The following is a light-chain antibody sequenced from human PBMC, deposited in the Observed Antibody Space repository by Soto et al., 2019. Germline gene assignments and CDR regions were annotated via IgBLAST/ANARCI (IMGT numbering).Light chain of an antibody. CDR1: QSVNSH. CDR2: EAS. CDR3: QQYHIWYT. Sequence: EIVMTQSPATLSVSPGERATLSCRASQSVNSHLAWFQQRPGQAPRLLMYEASTRSTGVPARFSASGSGTDFTLTISGLQSEDFAVYYCQQYHIWYTFGQGTELEIK. V-gene: IGKV3-15*01. J-gene: IGKJ2*01.